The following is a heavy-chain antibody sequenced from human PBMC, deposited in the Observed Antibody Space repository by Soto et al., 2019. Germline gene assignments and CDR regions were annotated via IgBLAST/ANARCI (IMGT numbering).Heavy chain of an antibody. CDR2: IWYDGSNK. D-gene: IGHD6-6*01. J-gene: IGHJ4*02. CDR3: ARGAAGQHVFDY. Sequence: QVQLVESGGGVVQPGRSLRLSCAASGFTFSSYGMHWVRQAPGKGLEWVAVIWYDGSNKYYADSVKGRFTISRDNSKNTLYLQMNSLRAEDTAVYYCARGAAGQHVFDYWCQGTLVTVSS. CDR1: GFTFSSYG. V-gene: IGHV3-33*01.